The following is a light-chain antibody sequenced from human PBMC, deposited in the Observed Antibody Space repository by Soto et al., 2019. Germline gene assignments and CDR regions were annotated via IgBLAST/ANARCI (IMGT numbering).Light chain of an antibody. V-gene: IGKV1-39*01. CDR1: HDISTF. CDR3: QQSYSTPTWT. J-gene: IGKJ1*01. CDR2: AAS. Sequence: DIQLTQSPSLLSASIGDRVTITCRASHDISTFLAWYQQKPGKAPKLLIYAASSLQSGVPSRFSGSGSGTDFTLTISSLQPEDFATYYCQQSYSTPTWTFGQGTKVDIK.